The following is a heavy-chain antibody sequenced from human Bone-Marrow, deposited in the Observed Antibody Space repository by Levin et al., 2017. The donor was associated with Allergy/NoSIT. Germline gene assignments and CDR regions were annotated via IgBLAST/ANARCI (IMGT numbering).Heavy chain of an antibody. CDR3: ARVAPQKITIVGGSHYYYYMDV. CDR1: GGSFSGYY. CDR2: INHSGST. Sequence: SETLSLTCAVYGGSFSGYYWSWIRQPPGKGLEWIGEINHSGSTNYNPSLKSRVTISVDTSKNQFSLKLSSVTAADTAVYYCARVAPQKITIVGGSHYYYYMDVWGKGTTVTVSS. D-gene: IGHD3-3*01. V-gene: IGHV4-34*01. J-gene: IGHJ6*03.